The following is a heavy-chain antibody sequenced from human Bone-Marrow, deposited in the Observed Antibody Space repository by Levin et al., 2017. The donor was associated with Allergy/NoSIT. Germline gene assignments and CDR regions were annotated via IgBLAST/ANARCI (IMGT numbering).Heavy chain of an antibody. CDR3: ARDQRWGINLLDY. CDR1: GFTFSSYA. J-gene: IGHJ4*02. D-gene: IGHD1-1*01. Sequence: GGSLRLSCAASGFTFSSYAMHWVRQAPGKGLEWVAVISYDGSNKYYADSVKGRFTISRDNSKNTLYLQMNSLRAEDTAVYYCARDQRWGINLLDYWGQGTLVTVSS. CDR2: ISYDGSNK. V-gene: IGHV3-30*04.